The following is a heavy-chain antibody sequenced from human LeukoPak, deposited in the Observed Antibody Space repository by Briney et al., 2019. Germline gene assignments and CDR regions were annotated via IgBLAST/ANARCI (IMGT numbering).Heavy chain of an antibody. Sequence: PSETLSLTCAVSGVSFNDYYWSWLRQTPGKGLEWIGEINHSGYTNDSPSLKSRVTISIDTSRKQFSLNLRSVTVADTGIYYCTRMTTGHDYWGQGTLVTVSS. CDR1: GVSFNDYY. CDR3: TRMTTGHDY. J-gene: IGHJ4*02. V-gene: IGHV4-34*01. CDR2: INHSGYT. D-gene: IGHD4-17*01.